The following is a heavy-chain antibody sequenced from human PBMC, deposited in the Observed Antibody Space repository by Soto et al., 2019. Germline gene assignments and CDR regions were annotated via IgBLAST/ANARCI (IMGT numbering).Heavy chain of an antibody. Sequence: EVQLVESGGGLIQPGGSLRLSCAVSGFTVSNNYMSWVRQAPGKGLEGVSVIYSGGYTAYGDSVKGRFTISRDNSKNTLILQRKGRGAGPRAVFYGGGDRGGGGYWGQGTLVTVSS. J-gene: IGHJ4*02. CDR1: GFTVSNNY. V-gene: IGHV3-53*01. CDR2: IYSGGYT. D-gene: IGHD3-10*01. CDR3: GGDRGGGGY.